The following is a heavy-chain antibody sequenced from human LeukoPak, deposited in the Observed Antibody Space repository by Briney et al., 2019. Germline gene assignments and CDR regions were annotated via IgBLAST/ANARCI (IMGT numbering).Heavy chain of an antibody. Sequence: GMSQRLSCAASGFTFSSYGMHWVRQAPGKGLGCVAVISYDGSNKYYAASVKGRFTISRDNSKNTLYLQMNSLTAEDTAVYYCAKGLDSIVVVTPPDYWGQGTLVTVSS. J-gene: IGHJ4*02. CDR1: GFTFSSYG. D-gene: IGHD2-21*02. V-gene: IGHV3-30*18. CDR3: AKGLDSIVVVTPPDY. CDR2: ISYDGSNK.